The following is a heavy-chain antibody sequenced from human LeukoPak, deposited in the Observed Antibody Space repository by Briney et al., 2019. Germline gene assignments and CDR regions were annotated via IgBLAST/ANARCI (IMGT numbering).Heavy chain of an antibody. D-gene: IGHD3-3*01. V-gene: IGHV3-7*01. CDR3: ARDESGPAY. Sequence: QSGGSLRLSCAASGFTFSNYWMTWVRQAPGKGLEWVANIKEDGSEKYYVDSVKGRFTISRDNAKSSLYLQMNSLRAEDTALYYCARDESGPAYWGQGTLVTVSS. CDR1: GFTFSNYW. J-gene: IGHJ4*02. CDR2: IKEDGSEK.